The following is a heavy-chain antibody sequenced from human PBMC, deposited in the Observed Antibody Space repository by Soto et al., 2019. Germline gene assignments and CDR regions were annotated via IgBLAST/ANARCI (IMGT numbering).Heavy chain of an antibody. CDR2: IIPILGIA. V-gene: IGHV1-69*08. Sequence: QVQLVQSGAEVKQPGSSVKVSCKASGGTFSSYTISWVRQAPGQGLEWMGRIIPILGIANYAQKFQGRVTITADKSTSTAYMELSSLRSEDTAVYYCARDLEGGHWGYYYMDVWGKGTTVTVSS. J-gene: IGHJ6*03. CDR1: GGTFSSYT. CDR3: ARDLEGGHWGYYYMDV. D-gene: IGHD7-27*01.